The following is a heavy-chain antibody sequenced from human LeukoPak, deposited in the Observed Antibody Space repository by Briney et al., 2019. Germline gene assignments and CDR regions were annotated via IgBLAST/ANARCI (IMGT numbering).Heavy chain of an antibody. CDR2: ISSSSSYI. D-gene: IGHD4-17*01. V-gene: IGHV3-21*01. CDR3: ANGMTTVTTDY. CDR1: GFTVSGNH. Sequence: GGSLRLSCAASGFTVSGNHMSWVRQAPGKGLEWVSSISSSSSYIYYADSVKGRFTISRDNAKNSLYLQMNSLRAEDTAVYYCANGMTTVTTDYWGQGTLVTVSS. J-gene: IGHJ4*02.